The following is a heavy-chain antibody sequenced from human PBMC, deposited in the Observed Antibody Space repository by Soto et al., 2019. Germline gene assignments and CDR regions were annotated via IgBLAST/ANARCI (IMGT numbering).Heavy chain of an antibody. CDR3: ARVSYYYGSGRPNYYYYYYMDV. CDR2: INHSGST. CDR1: GGSFSGYY. J-gene: IGHJ6*03. V-gene: IGHV4-34*01. Sequence: PSETLSLTCAVYGGSFSGYYWSWIRQPPGKGLEWIGEINHSGSTNYNPSLKSRVTISVDTSKNQFSLKLSSVTAADTAVYYCARVSYYYGSGRPNYYYYYYMDVWGKGTTVTVSS. D-gene: IGHD3-10*01.